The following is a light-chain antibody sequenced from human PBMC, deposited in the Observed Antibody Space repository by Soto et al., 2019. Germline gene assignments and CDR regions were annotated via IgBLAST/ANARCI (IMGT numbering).Light chain of an antibody. CDR3: QQYNSYSPAWT. CDR1: QSISSW. J-gene: IGKJ1*01. Sequence: DIQMTQSPSTLYASVGDRVTITCRASQSISSWLAWYQQKPGKAPKLLIYDASSLESGVPSRFSGSGSGTEFTLTISSLQPDDFATYYCQQYNSYSPAWTFGQGTKVDIK. V-gene: IGKV1-5*01. CDR2: DAS.